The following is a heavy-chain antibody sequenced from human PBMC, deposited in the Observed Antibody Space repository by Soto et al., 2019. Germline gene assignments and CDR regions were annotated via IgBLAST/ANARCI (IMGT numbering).Heavy chain of an antibody. CDR1: GFTFRDYA. D-gene: IGHD5-18*01. J-gene: IGHJ4*02. V-gene: IGHV3-49*04. Sequence: GSLRPSCKASGFTFRDYAMSWVRQAPGKGLEWVGFIRSKAYGGTTEYAASVKGRFTISRDDSKSIAYLQMNSLKTEDTAVYYCTLDGYSYGLIDYWGQGTLVTVSS. CDR2: IRSKAYGGTT. CDR3: TLDGYSYGLIDY.